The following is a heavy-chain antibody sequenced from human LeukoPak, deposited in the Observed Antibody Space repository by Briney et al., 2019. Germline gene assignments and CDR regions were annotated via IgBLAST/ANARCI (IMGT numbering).Heavy chain of an antibody. CDR1: GGSISSSSYY. D-gene: IGHD3-22*01. CDR3: ARETYYYDSSGHRKPDY. CDR2: IYYSGST. J-gene: IGHJ4*02. V-gene: IGHV4-39*01. Sequence: SETLSLTCTVSGGSISSSSYYWGWIRQPPGKGLEWIGSIYYSGSTYYNPSLKSRVTISVDTSKNQFSLKLSSVTAADTAVYYCARETYYYDSSGHRKPDYWGQGTLVTVSS.